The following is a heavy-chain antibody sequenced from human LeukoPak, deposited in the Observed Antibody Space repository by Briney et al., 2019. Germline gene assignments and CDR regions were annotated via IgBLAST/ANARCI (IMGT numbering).Heavy chain of an antibody. CDR1: GFTFSSYA. J-gene: IGHJ4*02. D-gene: IGHD6-19*01. CDR3: AKFLVVAGRWGGNFDY. CDR2: ISGSGGST. V-gene: IGHV3-23*01. Sequence: PGGSLRLSCAASGFTFSSYAMSWVRQAPGKGLEWVSAISGSGGSTYYADSVKGRFTISRDNSKNTLYLQMNSLRAEDTAVYYCAKFLVVAGRWGGNFDYWGQGTLVTVSS.